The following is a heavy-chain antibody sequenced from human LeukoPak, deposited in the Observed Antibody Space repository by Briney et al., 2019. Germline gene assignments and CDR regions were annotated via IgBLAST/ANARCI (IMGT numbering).Heavy chain of an antibody. V-gene: IGHV4-59*08. J-gene: IGHJ6*03. CDR3: ARLGFGYISNSYYYYMDV. Sequence: PSETLSLTCTVSGGSISPYYWTWIRQALGKGLEYIAYIHSSGSTNYIPSLKSRVTISVDTSKNHFSLEMRSVTAADTAVYYCARLGFGYISNSYYYYMDVWGKGTTVTVSS. D-gene: IGHD5-24*01. CDR2: IHSSGST. CDR1: GGSISPYY.